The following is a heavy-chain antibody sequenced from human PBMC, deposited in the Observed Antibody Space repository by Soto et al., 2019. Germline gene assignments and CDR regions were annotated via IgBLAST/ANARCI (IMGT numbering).Heavy chain of an antibody. D-gene: IGHD1-1*01. CDR2: IWYDGSNK. J-gene: IGHJ6*02. Sequence: GGSLRLSCAASGFTFSSYGMHWVRQAPGKGLEWVAVIWYDGSNKYYADSVKGRFTISRDNSKNTLYLQMNSLRAEDTAVYYCARDPYGNNWNDDAPPEYYYGMDVWGQGTTVTVSS. CDR3: ARDPYGNNWNDDAPPEYYYGMDV. V-gene: IGHV3-33*01. CDR1: GFTFSSYG.